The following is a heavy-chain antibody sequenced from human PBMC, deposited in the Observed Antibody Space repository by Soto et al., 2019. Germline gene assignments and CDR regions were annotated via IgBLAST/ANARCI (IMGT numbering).Heavy chain of an antibody. CDR2: IVVGSGNT. Sequence: QMQLVQSGPEVKKPGTSVKVSCKASGFTFTSSAVQWVRQARGQRLEWIGWIVVGSGNTNYAQKFQERVTITRDMSTSTAYMELSSLRSEDTAVYYCAADLYYGSGSPNGMDVWGQETTVTVSS. CDR1: GFTFTSSA. J-gene: IGHJ6*02. CDR3: AADLYYGSGSPNGMDV. D-gene: IGHD3-10*01. V-gene: IGHV1-58*01.